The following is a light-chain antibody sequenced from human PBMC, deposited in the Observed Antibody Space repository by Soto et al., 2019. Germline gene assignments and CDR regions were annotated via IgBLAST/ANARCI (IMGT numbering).Light chain of an antibody. CDR1: SSNVGSYNY. CDR3: SSYAGSNNLV. Sequence: QSVLTQPPSASGSPGQSVTISCTGTSSNVGSYNYVSWYKQHPAKAPKLMIYEVSKRPSGVPDRFSGSKSGTTASLTVSGLQAEDEADYYCSSYAGSNNLVFGGGTQLTVL. V-gene: IGLV2-8*01. J-gene: IGLJ2*01. CDR2: EVS.